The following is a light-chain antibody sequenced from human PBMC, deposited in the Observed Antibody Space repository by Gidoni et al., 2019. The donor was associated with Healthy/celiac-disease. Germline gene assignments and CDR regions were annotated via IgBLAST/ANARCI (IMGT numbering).Light chain of an antibody. CDR1: QSVSSY. J-gene: IGKJ4*01. CDR3: QQRSNWPLALT. Sequence: DIVLTQSPATLSLSPGERATLSCRASQSVSSYFAWYQQKPCQAPRLLIYDASNRATGIPARCSGSGSGTNFTLTISSLVPEDFAVYYCQQRSNWPLALTFGGXTKVEIK. V-gene: IGKV3-11*01. CDR2: DAS.